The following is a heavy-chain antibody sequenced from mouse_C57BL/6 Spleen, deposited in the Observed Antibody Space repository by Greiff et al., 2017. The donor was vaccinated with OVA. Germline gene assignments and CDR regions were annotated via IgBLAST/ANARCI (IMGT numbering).Heavy chain of an antibody. CDR1: GYTFTSYW. D-gene: IGHD3-2*02. CDR2: IDPSDSYT. Sequence: QVQLQQPGAELVRPGTSVKLSCKASGYTFTSYWMHWVKQRPGQGLEWIGVIDPSDSYTNYNQKFKGKATLTVDTSSSTAYMQLSSLTSEDSAVYYCARVDSSGYWGQGTLVTVSA. CDR3: ARVDSSGY. J-gene: IGHJ3*01. V-gene: IGHV1-59*01.